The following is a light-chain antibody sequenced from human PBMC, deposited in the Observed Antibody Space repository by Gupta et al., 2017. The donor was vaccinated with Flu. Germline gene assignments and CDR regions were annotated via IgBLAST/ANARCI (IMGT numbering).Light chain of an antibody. Sequence: DIQMTQSPSTLSASVGDRVTITCRASQSINSWLAWYQQKPGKVPKLLIYKASSLKSGVPSRFSGSGSGTEFTLTISSLQPDDFATYHCQQYNDYSWTFGQGTKVEIK. CDR3: QQYNDYSWT. CDR1: QSINSW. V-gene: IGKV1-5*03. CDR2: KAS. J-gene: IGKJ1*01.